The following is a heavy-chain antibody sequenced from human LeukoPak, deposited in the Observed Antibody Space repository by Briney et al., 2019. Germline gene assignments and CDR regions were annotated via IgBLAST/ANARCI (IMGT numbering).Heavy chain of an antibody. V-gene: IGHV3-74*01. CDR1: GFSFSFHW. D-gene: IGHD3-10*01. J-gene: IGHJ4*02. Sequence: GGSLRLSCAASGFSFSFHWMHWVRQAPGKGLVWVSRINSDGSSTNYADSVKGRFTISRDNSKNTLYLQMNRPGPEDTAVYYCAKDRFSYASGNTDYWGQGTLVTVSS. CDR3: AKDRFSYASGNTDY. CDR2: INSDGSST.